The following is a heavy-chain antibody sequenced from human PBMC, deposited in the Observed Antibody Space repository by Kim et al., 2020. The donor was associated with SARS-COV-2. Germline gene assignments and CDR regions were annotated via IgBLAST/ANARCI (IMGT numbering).Heavy chain of an antibody. J-gene: IGHJ4*02. CDR2: SYT. CDR3: ARGTGGIDY. D-gene: IGHD3-16*01. V-gene: IGHV3-11*03. Sequence: SYTTYADSVKGQFTNSRDNAKNSLYLQRDSLRAEDTAVYYWARGTGGIDYWGQGTLVTVSS.